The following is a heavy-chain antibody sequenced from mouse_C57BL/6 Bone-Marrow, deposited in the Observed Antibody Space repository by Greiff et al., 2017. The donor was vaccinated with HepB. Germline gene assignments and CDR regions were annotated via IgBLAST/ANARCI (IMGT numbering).Heavy chain of an antibody. J-gene: IGHJ4*01. CDR3: ARHYYGSFYYAMDY. D-gene: IGHD1-1*01. V-gene: IGHV2-6*01. Sequence: VQLQQSGPGLVAPSQSLSITCTVSGFSLTSYGVDWVRQSPGKGLEWLGVIWGVGSTNYNSALKSRLSISEDNSKSQVFLKMNSLQTDDTAMYYCARHYYGSFYYAMDYWGQGTSVTVSS. CDR2: IWGVGST. CDR1: GFSLTSYG.